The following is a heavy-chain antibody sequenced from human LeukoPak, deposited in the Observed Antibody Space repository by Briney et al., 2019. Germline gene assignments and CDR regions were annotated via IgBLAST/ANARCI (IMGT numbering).Heavy chain of an antibody. CDR3: ACQGRSSWNYFEY. J-gene: IGHJ4*02. V-gene: IGHV3-30*03. D-gene: IGHD6-13*01. CDR2: ITYDVISTK. Sequence: GGSLRLSCVASGFTFSSYVMHWVRQAPGKGLEWVAVITYDVISTKHYADSVKGRLTISRDNSKNTLYLQMNSLRAEDTAVYYCACQGRSSWNYFEYWGQGTLVTVSS. CDR1: GFTFSSYV.